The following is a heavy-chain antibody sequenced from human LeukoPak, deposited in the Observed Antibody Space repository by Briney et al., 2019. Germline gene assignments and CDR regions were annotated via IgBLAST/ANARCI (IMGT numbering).Heavy chain of an antibody. Sequence: SETLSLTCTVTGGSISSYYWSWIRQPPGKGLEWIGYIYYSGNTNYNPSLKSRVTTSVDTSKNQFSLKLGSVTAADTAVYYCARHVVSFNWFDPWGQGTPVTVSP. CDR1: GGSISSYY. V-gene: IGHV4-59*08. D-gene: IGHD2-2*01. J-gene: IGHJ5*02. CDR2: IYYSGNT. CDR3: ARHVVSFNWFDP.